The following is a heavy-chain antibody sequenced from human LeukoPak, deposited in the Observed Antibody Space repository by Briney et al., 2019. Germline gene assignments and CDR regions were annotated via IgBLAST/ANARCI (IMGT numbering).Heavy chain of an antibody. CDR3: ARGEGDFWSGYYTY. Sequence: GASVKVSCKASGGTFSSYAISWVRQAPGQGLEWMGRIIPIFGIANYAQKFQGRVTITADKSTSTAYMELSSLSSEDTAVYYCARGEGDFWSGYYTYWGQGTLVTVSS. CDR1: GGTFSSYA. D-gene: IGHD3-3*01. CDR2: IIPIFGIA. V-gene: IGHV1-69*04. J-gene: IGHJ4*02.